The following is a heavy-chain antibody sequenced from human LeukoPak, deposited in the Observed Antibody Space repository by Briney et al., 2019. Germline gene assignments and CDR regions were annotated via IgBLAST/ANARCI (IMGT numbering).Heavy chain of an antibody. CDR3: ARVYYYGSGSAHDAFDI. V-gene: IGHV4-34*01. CDR2: INHSGST. D-gene: IGHD3-10*01. Sequence: SETLSLTCAVYGGSFSGYYWSWIRQPPGKGPEWIGEINHSGSTNYNPSLKSRVTISVDTSKNQFSLKLSSVTAADTAVYYCARVYYYGSGSAHDAFDIWGQGTMVTVSS. J-gene: IGHJ3*02. CDR1: GGSFSGYY.